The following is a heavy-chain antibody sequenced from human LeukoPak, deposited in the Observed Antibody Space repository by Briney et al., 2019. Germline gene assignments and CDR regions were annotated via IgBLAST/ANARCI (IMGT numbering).Heavy chain of an antibody. J-gene: IGHJ6*04. V-gene: IGHV4-4*07. D-gene: IGHD3-3*01. CDR3: ARRSAISGVDMDV. CDR1: GGSISSYF. Sequence: PSETLSLTCTVSGGSISSYFWSWMRQPAGKGLKWIGRIYDSGTTTYNPSLRSRVTMSVDTSKNQFSLKLSSVAAADTAVYYCARRSAISGVDMDVWGKGTTVTVPS. CDR2: IYDSGTT.